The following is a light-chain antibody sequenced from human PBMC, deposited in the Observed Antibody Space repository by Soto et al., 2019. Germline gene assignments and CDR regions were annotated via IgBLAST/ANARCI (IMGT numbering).Light chain of an antibody. CDR2: GAS. CDR3: QQYGSSPRT. V-gene: IGKV3-20*01. Sequence: EIVLTQSPGTLSLSPGDRATLSCRASQSVSSNFLAWYQQRPGQAPRLLIYGASNRATGVPDRFSGSGSGTDFTLTISRLEPEDFAVYYCQQYGSSPRTFGQGTKVYIK. CDR1: QSVSSNF. J-gene: IGKJ1*01.